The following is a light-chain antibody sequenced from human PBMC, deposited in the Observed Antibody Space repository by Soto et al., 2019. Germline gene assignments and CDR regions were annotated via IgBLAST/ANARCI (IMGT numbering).Light chain of an antibody. V-gene: IGKV3-20*01. J-gene: IGKJ2*01. CDR3: QQCGSSPPYT. CDR1: QSVSSSY. CDR2: GAS. Sequence: EIVLTQSPGTLSLSLGERATLSCRASQSVSSSYLAWYQQKPGQAPRLLIYGASSRATGIPDRFSGSGSGTDFTLTISRLEPEDFAVYYCQQCGSSPPYTFGQGTKLEIK.